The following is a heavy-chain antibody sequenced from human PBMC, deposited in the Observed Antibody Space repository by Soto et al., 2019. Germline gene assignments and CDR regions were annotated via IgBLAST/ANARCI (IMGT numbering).Heavy chain of an antibody. CDR2: IWYDGSNK. J-gene: IGHJ6*02. CDR3: ARVGQDYYYGMDV. V-gene: IGHV3-33*01. CDR1: GFTFSSYG. Sequence: HPGGSLRLSCAASGFTFSSYGMHWVRQAPGKGLEWVAVIWYDGSNKYYADSVKGRFTISRDNAKDLLYLQMNSLRAEDTAVYYCARVGQDYYYGMDVWGQGTTVTVSS.